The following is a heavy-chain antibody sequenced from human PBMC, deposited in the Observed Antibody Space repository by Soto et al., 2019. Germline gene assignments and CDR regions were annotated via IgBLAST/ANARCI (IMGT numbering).Heavy chain of an antibody. Sequence: QLQLQESGSGLVKPSQSLSLTCAVSGGSISSGGYSWSWIRQPPGKGLEYIGYIYHSGSTYYNPSLKSRVTISVDRSKNQFSLKLSSVTAADTAVYYCARVRSGWGIDYWGQGTLVTVSS. D-gene: IGHD6-19*01. V-gene: IGHV4-30-2*01. CDR3: ARVRSGWGIDY. CDR2: IYHSGST. J-gene: IGHJ4*02. CDR1: GGSISSGGYS.